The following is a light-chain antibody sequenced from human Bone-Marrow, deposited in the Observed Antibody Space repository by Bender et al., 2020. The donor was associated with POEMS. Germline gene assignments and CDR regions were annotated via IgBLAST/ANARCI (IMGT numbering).Light chain of an antibody. Sequence: QSALTQPASVSGSPGQSITISCTGTSSDVGSYNLVSWFQQHPGKAPKLMIYEGSKRSSGFSKRFSASKSGNTASLTISGLQAEDEADYYCCSYAGSSSWVFGGGTKLTVL. CDR3: CSYAGSSSWV. J-gene: IGLJ3*02. V-gene: IGLV2-23*01. CDR1: SSDVGSYNL. CDR2: EGS.